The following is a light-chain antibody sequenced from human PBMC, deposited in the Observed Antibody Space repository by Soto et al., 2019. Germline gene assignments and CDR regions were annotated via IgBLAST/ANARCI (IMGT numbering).Light chain of an antibody. Sequence: DIQMTQSPSSLSAFVGDRVTITCRASQSISSYLNWYQQKPGKAPKLLIYAASSLQSGVPSRFSGSGSGTDFTLTISSLQPEDFATYYCQQSYITPPWTFGQGTKVEIK. V-gene: IGKV1-39*01. CDR3: QQSYITPPWT. J-gene: IGKJ1*01. CDR1: QSISSY. CDR2: AAS.